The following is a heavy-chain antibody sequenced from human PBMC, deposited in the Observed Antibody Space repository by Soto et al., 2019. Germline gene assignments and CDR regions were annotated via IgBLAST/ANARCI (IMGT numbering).Heavy chain of an antibody. D-gene: IGHD5-12*01. J-gene: IGHJ6*02. CDR1: GGTFSSYA. Sequence: GASVKVSCKASGGTFSSYAISWVRQAPGQGLGWMGGIIPIFGTANYAQKFQGRVTITADESTSAAYMELSSLRSEDTAVYYCARGGYNTLPPYYYYYGMDVWGQGTTVTVS. CDR3: ARGGYNTLPPYYYYYGMDV. CDR2: IIPIFGTA. V-gene: IGHV1-69*13.